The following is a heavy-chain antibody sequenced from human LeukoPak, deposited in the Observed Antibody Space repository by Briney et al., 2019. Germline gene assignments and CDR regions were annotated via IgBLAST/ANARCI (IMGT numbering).Heavy chain of an antibody. V-gene: IGHV4-39*01. CDR2: IYYSGST. CDR3: VTMPGIAVAGNYGYFDY. CDR1: GGSISSSSYY. D-gene: IGHD6-19*01. Sequence: SETLSLTCTVSGGSISSSSYYWGWIRQPPGKGLKWIGSIYYSGSTYYNPSLKSRVTISVDTSKNQFSLKLSSVTAADTAVYYCVTMPGIAVAGNYGYFDYRGQGTLVTVFS. J-gene: IGHJ4*02.